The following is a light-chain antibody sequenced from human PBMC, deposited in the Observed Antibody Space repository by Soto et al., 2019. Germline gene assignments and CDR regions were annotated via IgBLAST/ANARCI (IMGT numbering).Light chain of an antibody. CDR2: DVT. Sequence: QSVLTQPASVSGSPGQSITISCTGTSSDVGNNNYVSWYQHNPGRAPKVMICDVTKRPSGVSNRFSGSKSGNTASLTISGLQAEDEADYYCSSFTGSSYVFGTGTKVTVL. J-gene: IGLJ1*01. V-gene: IGLV2-14*03. CDR1: SSDVGNNNY. CDR3: SSFTGSSYV.